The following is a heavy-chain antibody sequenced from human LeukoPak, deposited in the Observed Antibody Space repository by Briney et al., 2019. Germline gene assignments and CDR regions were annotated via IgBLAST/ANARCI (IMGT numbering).Heavy chain of an antibody. J-gene: IGHJ6*03. D-gene: IGHD4-11*01. Sequence: PSETLSLTCTVSGGSISSYYWSWIRQPPGKGLEWIGYIYYSGSTNYNPSLKSRVTISVDTSKNQFSLKLSSVTAADTAVYYCARGLGDYSSLTGEMYYYMDVWGKGTTVTVSS. CDR1: GGSISSYY. V-gene: IGHV4-59*01. CDR3: ARGLGDYSSLTGEMYYYMDV. CDR2: IYYSGST.